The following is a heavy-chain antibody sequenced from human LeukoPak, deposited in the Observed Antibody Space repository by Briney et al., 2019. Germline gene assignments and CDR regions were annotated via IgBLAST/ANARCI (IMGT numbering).Heavy chain of an antibody. Sequence: ASVKVSCKASGYTFTSYDINWVRQATGQGLEWMGWMNPNSGNTGYAQKFQGRVTMTRNTSISTAYMELSSLRSEDTAVYYCARVSSGWLNYYYYGMDVWGQGTTVTVSS. V-gene: IGHV1-8*01. CDR3: ARVSSGWLNYYYYGMDV. CDR1: GYTFTSYD. J-gene: IGHJ6*02. CDR2: MNPNSGNT. D-gene: IGHD6-19*01.